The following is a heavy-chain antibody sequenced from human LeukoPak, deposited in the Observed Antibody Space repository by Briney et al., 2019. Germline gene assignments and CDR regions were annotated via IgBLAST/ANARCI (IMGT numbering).Heavy chain of an antibody. D-gene: IGHD3-22*01. Sequence: SETLSLTCTVSGGSVSSGSYYWSWIRQPPGKGLEWIGYIYYSGSTNYNPSLKSRVTISVDTSKNQFSLKLSSVTAADTAVYYCARERGRYYYDSSGYEEDYWGQGTLVTVSS. CDR2: IYYSGST. J-gene: IGHJ4*02. V-gene: IGHV4-61*01. CDR3: ARERGRYYYDSSGYEEDY. CDR1: GGSVSSGSYY.